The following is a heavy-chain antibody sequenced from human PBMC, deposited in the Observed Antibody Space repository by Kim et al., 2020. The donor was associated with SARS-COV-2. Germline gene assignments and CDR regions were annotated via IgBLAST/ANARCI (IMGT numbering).Heavy chain of an antibody. CDR3: ARGRGYSSGWYRGIVDY. V-gene: IGHV4-34*01. J-gene: IGHJ4*02. Sequence: LKCRVTISVDTSKNQFSLKLSSVTAADTAVYYCARGRGYSSGWYRGIVDYWGQGTLVTVSS. D-gene: IGHD6-19*01.